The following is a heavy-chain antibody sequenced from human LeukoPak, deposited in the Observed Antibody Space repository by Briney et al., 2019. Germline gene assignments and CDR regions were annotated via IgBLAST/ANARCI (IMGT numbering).Heavy chain of an antibody. CDR2: ISWTSGTI. V-gene: IGHV3-9*01. CDR1: GFAFDDYA. D-gene: IGHD2-8*01. Sequence: GRSLRLSCAASGFAFDDYAMHWVRQAPGKGLEWVSGISWTSGTIDYADSVKGRFTISRDNAKNSLYLQMSSLRAEDTALYYCVKDISDPDVLIMTGFDYWGQGTLVTVSP. J-gene: IGHJ4*02. CDR3: VKDISDPDVLIMTGFDY.